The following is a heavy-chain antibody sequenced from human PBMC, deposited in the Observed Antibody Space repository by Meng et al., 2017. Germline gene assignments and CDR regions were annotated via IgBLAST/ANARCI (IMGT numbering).Heavy chain of an antibody. Sequence: HVELVQAGAEVKKPWSSVKVSCKASGGTFSSYAISWVRHAPGQGLEWMGGIIPIFGTANYAQKFQGRVTITADESTSTAYMELSSLRSEDTAVYYCARVLRDGYNLSYWGQGTLVTVSS. V-gene: IGHV1-69*01. CDR1: GGTFSSYA. J-gene: IGHJ4*02. CDR3: ARVLRDGYNLSY. D-gene: IGHD5-24*01. CDR2: IIPIFGTA.